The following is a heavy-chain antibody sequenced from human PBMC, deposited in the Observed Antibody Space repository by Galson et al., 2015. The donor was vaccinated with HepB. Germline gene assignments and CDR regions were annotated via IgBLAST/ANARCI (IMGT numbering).Heavy chain of an antibody. Sequence: SLRLSCAGSGFTFRDHYMEWVRQAPGKGLEWVGRSRNKARSYTTAYAASVRGRFTISRDDSKNSLYLQMNRRKPEDTAVYYCFRTDCDILTGPTDFQNWGQDTLVSGSS. D-gene: IGHD3-9*01. CDR1: GFTFRDHY. J-gene: IGHJ1*01. CDR3: FRTDCDILTGPTDFQN. CDR2: SRNKARSYTT. V-gene: IGHV3-72*01.